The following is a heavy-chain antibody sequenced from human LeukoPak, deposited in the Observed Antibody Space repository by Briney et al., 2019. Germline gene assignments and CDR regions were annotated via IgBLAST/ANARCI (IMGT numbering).Heavy chain of an antibody. J-gene: IGHJ4*02. Sequence: GGSLRLSCAASGFSFRSYSMSWVRQAPGKGLEWVSLIYADGSTHYTDSVKGRFSISRDNSQNTVYLQMNSLRGEDTAVYFCAKRSVPGRPGYWGQGTLVTVSS. CDR3: AKRSVPGRPGY. CDR2: IYADGST. CDR1: GFSFRSYS. D-gene: IGHD3-3*01. V-gene: IGHV3-66*04.